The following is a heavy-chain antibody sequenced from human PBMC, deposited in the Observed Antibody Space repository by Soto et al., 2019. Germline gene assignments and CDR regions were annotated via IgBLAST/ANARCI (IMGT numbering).Heavy chain of an antibody. CDR3: VRARCGAPVCAGRDWFVP. J-gene: IGHJ5*02. D-gene: IGHD1-26*01. Sequence: QMQLLESGGSVVQPGGSLRLSCAASGLTFSKYAMHWVRQAPGKGLEWVAAILDDGDKKRYADSVEGRFTMSRDNSMDTLSLQMSGLRAGDSAVYYCVRARCGAPVCAGRDWFVPWGQGTLVTVSS. V-gene: IGHV3-30*03. CDR2: ILDDGDKK. CDR1: GLTFSKYA.